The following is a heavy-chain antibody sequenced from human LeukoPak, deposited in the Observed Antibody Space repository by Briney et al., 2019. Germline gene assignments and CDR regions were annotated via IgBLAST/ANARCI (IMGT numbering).Heavy chain of an antibody. Sequence: PGGSLRLSCAASGFTFSSYGMHWVRQAPGKWLEWGAVISYDGSNKYYADSGKGRFTISRDNSKNTLYLQMNRLRAEDTDVYYCAKDDCSGGSCYSWAFDYWGQGTLVTVSS. V-gene: IGHV3-30*18. J-gene: IGHJ4*02. CDR2: ISYDGSNK. D-gene: IGHD2-15*01. CDR1: GFTFSSYG. CDR3: AKDDCSGGSCYSWAFDY.